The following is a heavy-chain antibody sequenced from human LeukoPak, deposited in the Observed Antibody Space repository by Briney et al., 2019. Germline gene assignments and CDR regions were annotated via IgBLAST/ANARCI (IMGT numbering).Heavy chain of an antibody. CDR2: ISSSSSYI. Sequence: GGSLRLSCAASGFTFSSYSMNWVRQAPGKGLEWVSSISSSSSYIYYADSVKGRFTISRDNAKNSLYLQLNSLRAEDTAVYYCERSQPRDSGTYLFDWFDPWGQGTLVTVSS. CDR3: ERSQPRDSGTYLFDWFDP. CDR1: GFTFSSYS. J-gene: IGHJ5*02. D-gene: IGHD3-10*01. V-gene: IGHV3-21*01.